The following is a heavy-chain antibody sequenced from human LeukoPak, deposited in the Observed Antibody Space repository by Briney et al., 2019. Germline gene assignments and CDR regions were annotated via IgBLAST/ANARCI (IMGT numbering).Heavy chain of an antibody. CDR1: GFTFSSYA. V-gene: IGHV3-23*01. Sequence: GGSLRLSCAASGFTFSSYAMSWVRQAPGKGLEWVSAISGSGGSTYYADSVKGRFTISRDNSKNTLYFQMNSLRAEDTAVYYCEAYYGILTGYYQTNWFDPWGQGTLVTVSS. CDR3: EAYYGILTGYYQTNWFDP. J-gene: IGHJ5*02. CDR2: ISGSGGST. D-gene: IGHD3-9*01.